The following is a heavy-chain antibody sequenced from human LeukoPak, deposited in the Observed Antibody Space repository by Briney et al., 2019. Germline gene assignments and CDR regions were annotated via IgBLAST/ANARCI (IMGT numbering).Heavy chain of an antibody. CDR3: ARDDYRGVTNFDP. V-gene: IGHV4-61*08. J-gene: IGHJ5*02. CDR2: ISYTGST. D-gene: IGHD3-10*01. Sequence: SETLSLTCTVSGGSISSGGYYWSWIRQHPGKGLEWIGYISYTGSTNYNPSLKSRVTISVDTSKNQFSLQLTSVTAADTAVYYCARDDYRGVTNFDPWGQGTLVTVSS. CDR1: GGSISSGGYY.